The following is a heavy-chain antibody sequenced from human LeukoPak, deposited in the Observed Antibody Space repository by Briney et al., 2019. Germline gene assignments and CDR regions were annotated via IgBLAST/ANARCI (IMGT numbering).Heavy chain of an antibody. J-gene: IGHJ4*02. CDR2: IRYDGSNK. D-gene: IGHD6-19*01. Sequence: GGSLRLSCAASGFTFSSYGMHWVRQAPGKGLGWVAFIRYDGSNKYYADSVKGRFTISRDNSKNTVYLQMNSLRAEDTAVYYCAKRGSSGWYYFDYWGQGTLVTVSS. V-gene: IGHV3-30*02. CDR1: GFTFSSYG. CDR3: AKRGSSGWYYFDY.